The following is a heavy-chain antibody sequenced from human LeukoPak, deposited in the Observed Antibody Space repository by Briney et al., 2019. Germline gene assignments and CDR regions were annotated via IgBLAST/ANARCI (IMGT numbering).Heavy chain of an antibody. CDR1: GYSISSGHY. D-gene: IGHD3-9*01. Sequence: SSETLSLTCTVSGYSISSGHYWGWIRQPPGKGLEWIGSMYHSGSTNYNPSLKSRVTMSVDTSKNQFSLKLNSVTAADTAVYYCARDYDVLTAYPPTQLFDPWGQGTLVTVSS. CDR2: MYHSGST. V-gene: IGHV4-38-2*02. CDR3: ARDYDVLTAYPPTQLFDP. J-gene: IGHJ5*02.